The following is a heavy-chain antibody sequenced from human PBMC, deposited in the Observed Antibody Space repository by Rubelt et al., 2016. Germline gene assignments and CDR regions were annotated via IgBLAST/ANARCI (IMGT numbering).Heavy chain of an antibody. V-gene: IGHV3-53*01. J-gene: IGHJ3*02. CDR3: AREVKAAYAFDI. CDR1: GFIVSGNS. D-gene: IGHD6-13*01. CDR2: INSGGYT. Sequence: EVQLVESGGGFIQPGGSLRLSCAASGFIVSGNSVGWVRQAPGKGLEWVSVINSGGYTSYGDSVKGRFTISRDTLSNTVYLQMNSLRAEDSAVYYCAREVKAAYAFDIWGQGTMVTVSS.